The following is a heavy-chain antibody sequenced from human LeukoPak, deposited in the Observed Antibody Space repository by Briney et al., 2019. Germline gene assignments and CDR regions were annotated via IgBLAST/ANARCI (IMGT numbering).Heavy chain of an antibody. D-gene: IGHD1-26*01. V-gene: IGHV1-18*01. Sequence: ASAKVSCKASGYTFTSYGISWVRQAPGQGLEWMGWISAYNGNTNYAQKLQGRVTMTTDTSTSTAYMELRSLRSDDTAVYYCARDYTVGTTIWFDPWGQGTLVTVSS. J-gene: IGHJ5*02. CDR1: GYTFTSYG. CDR2: ISAYNGNT. CDR3: ARDYTVGTTIWFDP.